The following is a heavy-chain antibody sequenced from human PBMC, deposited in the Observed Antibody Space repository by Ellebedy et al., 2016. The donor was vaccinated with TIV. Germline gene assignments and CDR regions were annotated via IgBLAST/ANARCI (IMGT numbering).Heavy chain of an antibody. V-gene: IGHV3-23*01. CDR3: AKDRPYGSGRPYWGGMDV. Sequence: GGSLRLXXAASGFTFSSYAMSWVRQAPGKGLEWVSAISGSGGSTYYADSVKGRFTISRDNAKNSLYLQMNSLRAEDTAVYYCAKDRPYGSGRPYWGGMDVWGQGTTVTVSS. CDR2: ISGSGGST. CDR1: GFTFSSYA. J-gene: IGHJ6*02. D-gene: IGHD3-10*01.